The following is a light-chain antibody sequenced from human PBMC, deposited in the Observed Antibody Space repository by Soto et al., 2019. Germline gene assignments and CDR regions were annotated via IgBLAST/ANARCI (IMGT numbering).Light chain of an antibody. CDR1: QSVSSSY. CDR2: GTS. J-gene: IGKJ1*01. Sequence: EIELTQSPGTLSLSPGERATLSCRASQSVSSSYLAWYQQKPGQAPRLLIYGTSSRATGIPDRFSGSGSGTDFTLTISRLEPEDLTVYYCQQYSSSPRTFGQGTRVDMK. CDR3: QQYSSSPRT. V-gene: IGKV3-20*01.